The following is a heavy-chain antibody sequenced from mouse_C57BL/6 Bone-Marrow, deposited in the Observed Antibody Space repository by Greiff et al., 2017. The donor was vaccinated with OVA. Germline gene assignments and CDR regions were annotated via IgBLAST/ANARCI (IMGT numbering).Heavy chain of an antibody. D-gene: IGHD2-5*01. CDR1: GFTFSSYA. CDR3: ARENYSNYVDFDY. Sequence: EVMLVESGGGLVKPGGSLKLSCAASGFTFSSYAMSWVRQTPEKRLEWVATISDGGSYTYYPDNVKGRFTISRDNAKNNLYLQMSHLKSEDTAMYYCARENYSNYVDFDYWGQGTTLTVSS. J-gene: IGHJ2*01. CDR2: ISDGGSYT. V-gene: IGHV5-4*01.